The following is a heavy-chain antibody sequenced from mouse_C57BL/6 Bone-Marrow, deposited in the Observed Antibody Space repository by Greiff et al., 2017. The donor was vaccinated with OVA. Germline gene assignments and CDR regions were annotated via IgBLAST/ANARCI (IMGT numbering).Heavy chain of an antibody. CDR1: GFTFSDYY. Sequence: EVQGVESGGGLVQPGGSLKLSCAASGFTFSDYYMYWVRQTPEKSLEWVAYISNGGGSTYYPATVKGRFTISRDNASNTVYLQLSRLKSEDTAMDDCARQDYSNPYYFDYWGQGTTVTVSS. D-gene: IGHD2-5*01. V-gene: IGHV5-12*01. CDR2: ISNGGGST. J-gene: IGHJ2*01. CDR3: ARQDYSNPYYFDY.